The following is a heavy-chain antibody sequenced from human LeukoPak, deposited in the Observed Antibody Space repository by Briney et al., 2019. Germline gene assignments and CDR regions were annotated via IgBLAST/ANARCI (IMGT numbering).Heavy chain of an antibody. CDR1: GGSISSSSYY. CDR2: IYYSGST. D-gene: IGHD3-10*01. V-gene: IGHV4-39*07. Sequence: SETLSLTCTVSGGSISSSSYYWGWIRQPPGKGLEWIGSIYYSGSTYYNPSLKSRATISVDTSKNQFSLKLSSVTAADTAVYYCARVGSGDMDVWGQGTTVTVSS. CDR3: ARVGSGDMDV. J-gene: IGHJ6*02.